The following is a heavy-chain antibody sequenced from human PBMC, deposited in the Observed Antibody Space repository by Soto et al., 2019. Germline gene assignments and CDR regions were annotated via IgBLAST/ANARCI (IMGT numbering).Heavy chain of an antibody. Sequence: GALRLSCAASGFTFSSYEMNWVRQAPGKGLEWVSYISSSGSTIYYADSVKGRFTISRDNAKNSLYLQMNSLRAEDTAVYYCARDLPLITMARGVKFDYWGQGTLVTVSS. CDR2: ISSSGSTI. J-gene: IGHJ4*02. V-gene: IGHV3-48*03. CDR1: GFTFSSYE. D-gene: IGHD3-10*01. CDR3: ARDLPLITMARGVKFDY.